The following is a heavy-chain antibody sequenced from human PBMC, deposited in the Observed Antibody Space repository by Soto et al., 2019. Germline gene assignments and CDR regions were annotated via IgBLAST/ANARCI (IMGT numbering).Heavy chain of an antibody. CDR2: ISSSSSYI. CDR1: GFTFSSYS. D-gene: IGHD6-13*01. CDR3: ARDSTAGSSYYYYGMDV. V-gene: IGHV3-21*01. Sequence: SLRLSCAASGFTFSSYSMNWVRQAPGKGPEWVSSISSSSSYIYYADSVKGRFTISRDNAKNSLYLQMNSLRAEDTAVYYCARDSTAGSSYYYYGMDVWGQGTTVTVS. J-gene: IGHJ6*02.